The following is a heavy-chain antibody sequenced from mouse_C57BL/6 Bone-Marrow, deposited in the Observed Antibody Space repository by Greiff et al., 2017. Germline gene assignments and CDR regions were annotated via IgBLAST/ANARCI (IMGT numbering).Heavy chain of an antibody. CDR1: GFSLTSYA. V-gene: IGHV2-9-1*01. CDR2: IWTGGGT. D-gene: IGHD1-1*01. CDR3: ARENYVSSYYFDY. J-gene: IGHJ2*01. Sequence: VKLMESGPGLVAPSQSLSITCTVSGFSLTSYAISWVRQPPGKGLEWLGVIWTGGGTNYNSALKSRLSISKDNSKSQVFLKMNSLQTDDTDRYYCARENYVSSYYFDYWGQGTTLTVSS.